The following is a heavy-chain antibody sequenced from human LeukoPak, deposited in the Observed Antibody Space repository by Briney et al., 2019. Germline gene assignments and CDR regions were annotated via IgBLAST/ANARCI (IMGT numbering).Heavy chain of an antibody. V-gene: IGHV1-18*01. CDR1: GYTFTSYG. CDR2: ISAYNGNT. CDR3: ARWTGAYCGGDCYLGGAFDI. D-gene: IGHD2-21*02. J-gene: IGHJ3*02. Sequence: GASVKVSCKASGYTFTSYGISWVRQAPGQGLEWMGWISAYNGNTNYAQKLQGGVTMTTDTSTSTAYMELRSLRSDDTAVYYCARWTGAYCGGDCYLGGAFDIWGQGTMVTVSS.